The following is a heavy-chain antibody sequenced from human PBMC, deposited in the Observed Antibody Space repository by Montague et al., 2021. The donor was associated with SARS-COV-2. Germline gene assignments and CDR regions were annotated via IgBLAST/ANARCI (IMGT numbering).Heavy chain of an antibody. CDR1: GLTFSGYA. CDR3: AKDRGGNSDWYFDL. Sequence: SLRLSCAASGLTFSGYAMSWVRQAPGKGLEWVSGISSSGGYTYYADSVKGRSTISRDNSKNTLYLQMNSLGAEDTAVYYCAKDRGGNSDWYFDLWGRGTLVIGSS. CDR2: ISSSGGYT. J-gene: IGHJ2*01. D-gene: IGHD4-23*01. V-gene: IGHV3-23*01.